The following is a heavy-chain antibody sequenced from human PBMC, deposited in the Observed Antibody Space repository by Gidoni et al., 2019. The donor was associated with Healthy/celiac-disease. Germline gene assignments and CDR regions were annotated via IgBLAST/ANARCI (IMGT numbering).Heavy chain of an antibody. V-gene: IGHV4-30-2*01. J-gene: IGHJ2*01. Sequence: QLQLQESGSGLVKPSQTLSLTCAVSGGSISSGGYSWSWIRQPPGKGLEWIGYIYHSGSTYYNPSLKSRVTISVDRSKNQFSLKLSSVTAADTAVYYCARQYCSSTSCPYWYFDLWGRGTLVTVSS. CDR1: GGSISSGGYS. CDR2: IYHSGST. CDR3: ARQYCSSTSCPYWYFDL. D-gene: IGHD2-2*01.